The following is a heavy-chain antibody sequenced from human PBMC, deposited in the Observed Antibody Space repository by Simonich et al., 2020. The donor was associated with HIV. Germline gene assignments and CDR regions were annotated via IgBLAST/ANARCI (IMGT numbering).Heavy chain of an antibody. D-gene: IGHD2-15*01. J-gene: IGHJ3*02. CDR3: ATVPITPGRMVPEDRDAFDI. Sequence: QVHLMQSGAEVKKPGSSVKVSCKASGGTFSSYGINWVRQAPGQGLEWMGGINPIMYITNYAQKFQGRITITADKSTSTAYMELSSLRSDDTAVYYCATVPITPGRMVPEDRDAFDIWGQGTMVTVSS. CDR2: INPIMYIT. CDR1: GGTFSSYG. V-gene: IGHV1-69*10.